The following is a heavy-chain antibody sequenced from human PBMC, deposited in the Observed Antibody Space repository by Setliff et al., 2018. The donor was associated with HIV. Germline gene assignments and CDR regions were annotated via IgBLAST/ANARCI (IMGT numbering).Heavy chain of an antibody. J-gene: IGHJ4*02. CDR3: ARGRVPRGITMVRGVILDY. V-gene: IGHV4-39*07. CDR2: IYYSGSS. Sequence: PSETLSLTCTVSGGSVSTSSYSWGWIRQPPEKGLEWIGTIYYSGSSWHNPSLRSRVTMSVDISKKQCSLTLSSVTVADTAVYYCARGRVPRGITMVRGVILDYWGQGTLVTVSS. D-gene: IGHD3-10*01. CDR1: GGSVSTSSYS.